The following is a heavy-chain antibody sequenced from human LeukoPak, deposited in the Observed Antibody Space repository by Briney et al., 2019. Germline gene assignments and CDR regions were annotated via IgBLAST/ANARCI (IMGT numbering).Heavy chain of an antibody. D-gene: IGHD1-1*01. V-gene: IGHV3-21*01. CDR3: ARGGWNLRFDY. CDR1: GFTFSSYG. Sequence: GGSLRLSCAASGFTFSSYGMHGVRQAPGKGLEWVSSISSSSSYIYYADSVKGRFTISRDNAKNSLYLQMNSLRAEDTAVYYCARGGWNLRFDYWGQGTLVTVSS. J-gene: IGHJ4*02. CDR2: ISSSSSYI.